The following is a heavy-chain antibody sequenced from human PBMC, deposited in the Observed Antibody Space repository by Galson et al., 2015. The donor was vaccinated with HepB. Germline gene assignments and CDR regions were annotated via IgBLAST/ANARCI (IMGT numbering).Heavy chain of an antibody. CDR1: GFTFSSYS. D-gene: IGHD6-6*01. V-gene: IGHV3-21*01. CDR3: ARDSKGGIAARHANWFDP. CDR2: ISSSSSYI. Sequence: SLRLSCAASGFTFSSYSMNWVRQAPGKGLEWVSSISSSSSYIYYADSVKGRFTISRDNAKNSLYLQMNSLRAEDTAVYYCARDSKGGIAARHANWFDPWGQGTLVTVSS. J-gene: IGHJ5*02.